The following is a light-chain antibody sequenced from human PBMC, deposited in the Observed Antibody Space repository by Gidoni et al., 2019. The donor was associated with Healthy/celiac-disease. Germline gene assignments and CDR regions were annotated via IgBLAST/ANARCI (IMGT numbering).Light chain of an antibody. CDR2: DVS. CDR3: CSYAGSYTLV. Sequence: QSSLTQPRSVSGCPGQSVTISCTGTSSDVGGYNYVSWYQQPPGKAPKPMIYDVSKRPSGVPDRFSGSKSGNTASLTISGLQAEDEADYYCCSYAGSYTLVFGGGTKLTVL. CDR1: SSDVGGYNY. J-gene: IGLJ2*01. V-gene: IGLV2-11*01.